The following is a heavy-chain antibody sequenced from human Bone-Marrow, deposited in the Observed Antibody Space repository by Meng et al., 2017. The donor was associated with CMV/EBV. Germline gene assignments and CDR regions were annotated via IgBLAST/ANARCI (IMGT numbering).Heavy chain of an antibody. V-gene: IGHV1-46*01. Sequence: ASVKVSCKASRNTFTSYYIHWVRQAPGQGLEWMGIINPSGGNAGYAQKFQGRVTMTRDTSTTTVYMERSSLGSDDTAVYYCARELRDTYNFDYWGQGTLVTVSS. CDR2: INPSGGNA. J-gene: IGHJ4*02. CDR3: ARELRDTYNFDY. CDR1: RNTFTSYY. D-gene: IGHD3-3*01.